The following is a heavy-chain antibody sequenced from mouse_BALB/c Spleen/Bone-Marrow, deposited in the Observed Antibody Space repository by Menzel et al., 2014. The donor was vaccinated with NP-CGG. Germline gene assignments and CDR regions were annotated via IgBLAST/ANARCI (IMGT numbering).Heavy chain of an antibody. CDR1: GFTFSTYA. D-gene: IGHD1-1*01. CDR3: ARDGYGSSD. J-gene: IGHJ3*01. Sequence: DVMLVESGGVLVKPGGSLKLSCAASGFTFSTYAMSWVRQSPEKRLEWVAEISSGGSYTYYPDTVTGRFTISRDNAKNTLYLEMSSLRSEGTAMYYCARDGYGSSDWGQGTLVTVSA. CDR2: ISSGGSYT. V-gene: IGHV5-9-4*01.